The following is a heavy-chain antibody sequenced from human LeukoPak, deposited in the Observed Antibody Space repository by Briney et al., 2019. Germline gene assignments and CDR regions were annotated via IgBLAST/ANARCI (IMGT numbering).Heavy chain of an antibody. Sequence: ASVKVSCKASGYIFIDYYLHWVRLVPGHGQEWNGWISPKTGGTNFAQKFQGRVTMTGDTSMDTVYMEVTRLTSDDTALYYCAREHDLGYCSGAKCYGGDYFDNWGQGTLVTVSS. CDR3: AREHDLGYCSGAKCYGGDYFDN. D-gene: IGHD2-15*01. CDR1: GYIFIDYY. CDR2: ISPKTGGT. V-gene: IGHV1-2*02. J-gene: IGHJ4*02.